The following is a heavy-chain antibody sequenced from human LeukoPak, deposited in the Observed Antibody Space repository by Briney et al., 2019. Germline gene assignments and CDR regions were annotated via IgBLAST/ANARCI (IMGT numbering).Heavy chain of an antibody. CDR2: IYYSGST. V-gene: IGHV4-31*03. Sequence: SQTLSLTCTVSGGSISSGGYYWSWIRQHPGKGLERIGYIYYSGSTYYNPSLKSRVTISVDTSKNQFSLKLSSVTAADTAVYYCARFTIYGNWFDPWGQGTLVTVSS. J-gene: IGHJ5*02. CDR1: GGSISSGGYY. CDR3: ARFTIYGNWFDP. D-gene: IGHD3-3*01.